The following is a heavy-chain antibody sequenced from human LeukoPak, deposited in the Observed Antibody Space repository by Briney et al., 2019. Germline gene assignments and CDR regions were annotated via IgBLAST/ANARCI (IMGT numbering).Heavy chain of an antibody. J-gene: IGHJ6*03. Sequence: GGSLRLSCAVSGFIFDDYGMSWVRRVPGKGLEWVSGINWNGGSIAYADSMKGRFTISRDNDKNSLYLQMDNLRAEDTALYYCARSRSYSYHYMDVWGKGTTVTVSS. CDR3: ARSRSYSYHYMDV. CDR2: INWNGGSI. V-gene: IGHV3-20*04. D-gene: IGHD3-10*01. CDR1: GFIFDDYG.